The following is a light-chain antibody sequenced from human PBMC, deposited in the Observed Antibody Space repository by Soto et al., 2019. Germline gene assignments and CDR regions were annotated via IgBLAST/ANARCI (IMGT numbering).Light chain of an antibody. CDR3: QQYNSYPYT. J-gene: IGKJ2*01. CDR2: KAS. V-gene: IGKV1-5*03. Sequence: DIQMTQSPSTLSASVGDRVTITCRASQSISSGLAWYQQKPGKAPKLLIYKASSLESGVPSRFSGSGSGTKFTLTISSLQSDDFATYYCQQYNSYPYTLGQGTELEIK. CDR1: QSISSG.